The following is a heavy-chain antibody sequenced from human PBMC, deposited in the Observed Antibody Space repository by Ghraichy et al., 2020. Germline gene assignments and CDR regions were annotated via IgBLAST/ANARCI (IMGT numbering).Heavy chain of an antibody. CDR2: ISGSGGST. V-gene: IGHV3-23*01. CDR1: GFTFSSYA. CDR3: AKTPHYDFWSGDHGPSDY. D-gene: IGHD3-3*01. Sequence: GGSLRLSCAASGFTFSSYAMSWVRQAPGKGLEWVSAISGSGGSTYYADSVKGRFTISRDNSKNTLYLQMNSLRAEDTAVYYCAKTPHYDFWSGDHGPSDYSGQGSPVTVSS. J-gene: IGHJ4*02.